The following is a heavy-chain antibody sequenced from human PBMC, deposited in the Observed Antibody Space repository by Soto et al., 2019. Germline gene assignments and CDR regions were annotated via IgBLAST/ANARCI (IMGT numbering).Heavy chain of an antibody. J-gene: IGHJ5*02. V-gene: IGHV4-30-2*01. D-gene: IGHD2-15*01. CDR3: ASAARRSPYVWSVP. CDR2: IYASGST. CDR1: GASVTSGGYS. Sequence: PSETLSLTCTVSGASVTSGGYSWSWIRQTPEEGLEWVGYIYASGSTYYNPSLQSRVTMSLDRSKSQFSLELTSVTSADTAVYQCASAARRSPYVWSVPWGQGTLATVSS.